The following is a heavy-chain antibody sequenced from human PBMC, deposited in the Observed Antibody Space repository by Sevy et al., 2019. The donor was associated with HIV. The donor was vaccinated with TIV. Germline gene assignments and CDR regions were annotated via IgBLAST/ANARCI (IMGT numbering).Heavy chain of an antibody. Sequence: APVKVSCKVSGYTLAKFSIHWVRQAPRKGLERMISFDPEDRDPEDGKTIYAQKFLDRVTMTEDTSTDTAYMELSSLRSDDTTVYYCATTKHYYDSSGYPFDYWGQGTLVTVSS. CDR2: FDPEDRDPEDGKT. CDR3: ATTKHYYDSSGYPFDY. V-gene: IGHV1-24*01. D-gene: IGHD3-22*01. J-gene: IGHJ4*02. CDR1: GYTLAKFS.